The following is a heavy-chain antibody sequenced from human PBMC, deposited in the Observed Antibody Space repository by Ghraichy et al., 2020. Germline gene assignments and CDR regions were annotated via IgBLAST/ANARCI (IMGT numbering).Heavy chain of an antibody. CDR1: GFPFSSYG. CDR3: AKGFQYGDNVDHHFYYMDV. V-gene: IGHV3-30*18. CDR2: ISYDGNNK. D-gene: IGHD4-17*01. J-gene: IGHJ6*03. Sequence: GSLRLSCAASGFPFSSYGMYWVRQAPGKGLEWVTMISYDGNNKYYADSVKGRFTISRDNSKNTVDLQMNGLRPEDTAVYYCAKGFQYGDNVDHHFYYMDVWGKGTTVTVSS.